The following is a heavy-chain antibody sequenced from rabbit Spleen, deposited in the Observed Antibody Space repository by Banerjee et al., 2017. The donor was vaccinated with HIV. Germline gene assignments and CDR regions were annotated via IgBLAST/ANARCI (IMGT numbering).Heavy chain of an antibody. CDR3: GRLPFVGGGFDRNYFRL. V-gene: IGHV1S45*01. CDR1: RIDFSSRCR. CDR2: IDSSDRTT. Sequence: QEQLVESGGDLVQPEGSLTLTCTASRIDFSSRCRICWVRQAPGKGLEWIACIDSSDRTTWYANWAKGRFTISKTSSTTVTLQMTSLTVADTATYFCGRLPFVGGGFDRNYFRLWGQGTLVTVS. D-gene: IGHD1-1*01. J-gene: IGHJ4*01.